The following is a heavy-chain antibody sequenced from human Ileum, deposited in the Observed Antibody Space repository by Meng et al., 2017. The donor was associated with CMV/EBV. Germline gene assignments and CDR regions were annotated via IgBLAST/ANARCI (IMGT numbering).Heavy chain of an antibody. J-gene: IGHJ4*02. CDR2: IYSGGNT. Sequence: GESLKISCAASGFTVTSNYMGWVRQAPGKGLEWVSGIYSGGNTNYADSVKGRFIISRDNSKNTLYLQMNSLRLEETAVYYCGRDSGADSVATGDFDYWGRGTLVTVSS. D-gene: IGHD5-12*01. CDR1: GFTVTSNY. V-gene: IGHV3-66*02. CDR3: GRDSGADSVATGDFDY.